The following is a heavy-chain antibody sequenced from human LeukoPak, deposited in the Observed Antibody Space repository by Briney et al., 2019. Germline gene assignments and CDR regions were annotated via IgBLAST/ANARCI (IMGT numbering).Heavy chain of an antibody. V-gene: IGHV3-21*01. CDR2: ISSSSSYI. J-gene: IGHJ6*03. CDR1: GFTFSSDS. D-gene: IGHD5-18*01. Sequence: GGSLRLSCAASGFTFSSDSMNWVRQAPGKGLEWVSSISSSSSYIYYADSVKGRFTISRDNAENSLYLQMNSLRAEDTAVYYCARDSDTAMVTDYYYYMDVWGKGTTVTVSS. CDR3: ARDSDTAMVTDYYYYMDV.